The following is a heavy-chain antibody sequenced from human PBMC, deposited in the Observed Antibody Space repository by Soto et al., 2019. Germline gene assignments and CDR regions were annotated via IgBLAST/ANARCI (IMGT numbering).Heavy chain of an antibody. CDR3: TADIVVIPTAIDY. D-gene: IGHD2-2*01. CDR2: IKSKTDGGAT. V-gene: IGHV3-15*01. CDR1: GFTFSNTW. Sequence: EVQLVESGGSLVKPGGSLRLSCAASGFTFSNTWMNWVRQAPGTGPEWVGRIKSKTDGGATDYAAPVKGRFTISRDDSKNTLYLQMNSLKSEDTAVYYCTADIVVIPTAIDYWGQGTLVTVSS. J-gene: IGHJ4*02.